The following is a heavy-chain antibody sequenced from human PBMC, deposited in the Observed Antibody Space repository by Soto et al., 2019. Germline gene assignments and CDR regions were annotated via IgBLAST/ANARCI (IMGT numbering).Heavy chain of an antibody. J-gene: IGHJ4*02. V-gene: IGHV4-39*01. Sequence: QLQLQESGPGLVKPSETLSLTCNVSGVSISDTSYYWGWIRQPPGKGLEWIGTIYFTGNTFYDPSLKSRLTISVDTSKNQISLRLTSVTAADTAGYYCARQGSYWGQGNRVAVSS. CDR2: IYFTGNT. CDR1: GVSISDTSYY. CDR3: ARQGSY.